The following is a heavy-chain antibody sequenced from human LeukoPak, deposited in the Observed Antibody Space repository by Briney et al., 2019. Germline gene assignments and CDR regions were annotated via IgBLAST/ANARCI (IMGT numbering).Heavy chain of an antibody. Sequence: SETLSLTCTVSGGSISSYYWSWIRQPPGKGLEWIGYVYYSGNTYYDPSLKSRVTISVDTSKNQFSLKLTSVTAADTAVYYCDRQPHNYYFDSWGQETLVTVSS. V-gene: IGHV4-59*08. CDR1: GGSISSYY. J-gene: IGHJ4*02. CDR3: DRQPHNYYFDS. CDR2: VYYSGNT.